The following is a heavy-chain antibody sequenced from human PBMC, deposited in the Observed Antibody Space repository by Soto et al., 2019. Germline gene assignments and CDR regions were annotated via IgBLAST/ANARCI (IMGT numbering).Heavy chain of an antibody. Sequence: PGESLKISCKGSGYSFTTYWIGWVRQMPGKGLEWMGRIDPSDSYTNYSPSFQGHVTISADKSISTAYLQWSSLKASDTAMYYCARRGDYYDSSGLSFAFDIWGQGTMVTVSS. J-gene: IGHJ3*02. CDR3: ARRGDYYDSSGLSFAFDI. D-gene: IGHD3-22*01. CDR2: IDPSDSYT. V-gene: IGHV5-10-1*01. CDR1: GYSFTTYW.